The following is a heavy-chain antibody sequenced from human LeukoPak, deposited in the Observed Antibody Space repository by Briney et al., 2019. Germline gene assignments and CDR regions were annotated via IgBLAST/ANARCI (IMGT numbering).Heavy chain of an antibody. Sequence: SETLSLTCTVSGYSISSGYYWGWIRQPPGKGLEWIGSIYYSGSTYYNPSLKSRVTISVDTSKNQFSLKLSSVTAADTAVYYCARERGVRGVIIPYWGQGTLVTVSS. V-gene: IGHV4-38-2*02. D-gene: IGHD3-10*01. J-gene: IGHJ4*02. CDR2: IYYSGST. CDR1: GYSISSGYY. CDR3: ARERGVRGVIIPY.